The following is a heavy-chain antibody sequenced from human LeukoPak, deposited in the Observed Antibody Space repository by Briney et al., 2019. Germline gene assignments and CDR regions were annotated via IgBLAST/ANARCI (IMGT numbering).Heavy chain of an antibody. J-gene: IGHJ5*02. CDR2: IKQDGTEK. CDR3: ARGEGSGNYLLSWFDP. D-gene: IGHD1-26*01. CDR1: GFSFTTYW. Sequence: PGGSLRLSCAASGFSFTTYWMSWVRQAPGKGLEWVANIKQDGTEKYYVDSVKGRFTISRDNAKNSVYLQMDSLRAEDTAVYYCARGEGSGNYLLSWFDPWGQGTLVTVSS. V-gene: IGHV3-7*01.